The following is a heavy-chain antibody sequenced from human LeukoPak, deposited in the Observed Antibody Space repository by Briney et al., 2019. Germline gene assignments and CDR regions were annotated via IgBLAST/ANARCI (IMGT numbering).Heavy chain of an antibody. CDR3: ARDGRIQWELDY. Sequence: PGGSLRLSCTVSGFTVSSNSMSWVRQAPGKGLEWVSFIYSDNTHYSDSVKGRFTISIDNAKNSLSLQMNSLRADDTAVYYCARDGRIQWELDYWGQGILVTVSS. CDR1: GFTVSSNS. CDR2: IYSDNT. D-gene: IGHD1-26*01. V-gene: IGHV3-53*01. J-gene: IGHJ4*02.